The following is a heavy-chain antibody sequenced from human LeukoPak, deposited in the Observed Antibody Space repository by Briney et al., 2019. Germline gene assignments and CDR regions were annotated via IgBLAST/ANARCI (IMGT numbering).Heavy chain of an antibody. Sequence: TGGSLRLSCAASGFTFSSYWMSWVRQAPGKGLEWVANIKQDGSEKYHIDSVKGRFTISRDNAKNSLYLQTNSLRAEDTAVYYCARNYDILTGLSWGQGTLVTVSS. CDR2: IKQDGSEK. CDR3: ARNYDILTGLS. J-gene: IGHJ5*02. V-gene: IGHV3-7*01. D-gene: IGHD3-9*01. CDR1: GFTFSSYW.